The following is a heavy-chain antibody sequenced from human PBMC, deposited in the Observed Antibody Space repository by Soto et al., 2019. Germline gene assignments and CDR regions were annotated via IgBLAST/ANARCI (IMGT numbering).Heavy chain of an antibody. CDR3: ARAVVDGGNSEWFDP. Sequence: GASVKVSCKASGGTFSSYAISWVRQAPGQGLEWMGGIIPIFGTANYAQKFQGRVTITADESTSTAYMELSSLRSEDTAVYYCARAVVDGGNSEWFDPWGQGTLVTVSS. CDR2: IIPIFGTA. J-gene: IGHJ5*02. D-gene: IGHD2-21*02. CDR1: GGTFSSYA. V-gene: IGHV1-69*13.